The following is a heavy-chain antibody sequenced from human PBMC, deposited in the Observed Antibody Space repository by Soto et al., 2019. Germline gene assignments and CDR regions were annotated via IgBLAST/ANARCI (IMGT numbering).Heavy chain of an antibody. CDR1: GFSLSTSGLG. V-gene: IGHV2-5*01. CDR3: AHRPSGWYLFDY. Sequence: QITLKESGPTLVRPTQTLTLTCTFSGFSLSTSGLGVGWIRQPPGKALEWLALIYWNDDKRYSLSLKARLTITKDTSKNLVVLTMINMDPVDTATYYCAHRPSGWYLFDYWGQGTLVTVSS. CDR2: IYWNDDK. J-gene: IGHJ4*02. D-gene: IGHD6-19*01.